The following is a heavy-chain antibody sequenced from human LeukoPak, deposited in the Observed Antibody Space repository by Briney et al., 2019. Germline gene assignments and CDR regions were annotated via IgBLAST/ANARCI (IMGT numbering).Heavy chain of an antibody. CDR2: ISAYNGNT. V-gene: IGHV1-18*01. D-gene: IGHD3-3*01. J-gene: IGHJ4*02. CDR1: GYTFTSYG. CDR3: ARVFTYYDFWSGYLNGHYFDY. Sequence: ASVKVSCKASGYTFTSYGISWVRQAPGQGLEGMGWISAYNGNTNYAQKLQGRVTMTTDTSTSTAYMELRSLRSYDTAVYYCARVFTYYDFWSGYLNGHYFDYWGQGTLVTVSS.